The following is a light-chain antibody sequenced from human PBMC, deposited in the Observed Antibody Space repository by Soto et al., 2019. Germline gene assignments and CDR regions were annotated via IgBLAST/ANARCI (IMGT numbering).Light chain of an antibody. Sequence: DIQMTQSPSSLSASVGNRVTITCRASQSISTYLNWYQKKPGKAPNLLIYAASSLQSGVPSRFSGSGFGTDFTLTITSLQPEDFATYYCQQVESYPSTFGGGTKVDIK. CDR2: AAS. J-gene: IGKJ4*01. CDR1: QSISTY. CDR3: QQVESYPST. V-gene: IGKV1-39*01.